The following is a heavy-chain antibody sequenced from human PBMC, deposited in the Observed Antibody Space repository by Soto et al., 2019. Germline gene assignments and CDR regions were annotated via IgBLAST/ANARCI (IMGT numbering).Heavy chain of an antibody. J-gene: IGHJ5*01. D-gene: IGHD7-27*01. Sequence: SETLSLTCSVSGDSISNLDYYWAWIRQPPGQALEYIGYIYKSATTYYNPSFESRVAISVDTSKSQFFLNVTSVTAADTAVYFCARGRYCLTGRCFPNWFDSWGQGALVTVSS. CDR3: ARGRYCLTGRCFPNWFDS. CDR2: IYKSATT. CDR1: GDSISNLDYY. V-gene: IGHV4-30-4*01.